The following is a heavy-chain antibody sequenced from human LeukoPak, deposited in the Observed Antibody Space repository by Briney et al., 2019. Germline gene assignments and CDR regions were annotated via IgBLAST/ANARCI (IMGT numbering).Heavy chain of an antibody. V-gene: IGHV4-39*07. CDR1: GGSISSSSYY. CDR2: IYYSGST. D-gene: IGHD3-9*01. J-gene: IGHJ6*02. Sequence: PSETLSLTCTVSGGSISSSSYYWGWIRQPPGKGLEWIGSIYYSGSTYYNPSLKSRVTISVDTSKNQFSLKLSSVTAADTAVYYCARGLTGYGMDVWGQGTTVTVSS. CDR3: ARGLTGYGMDV.